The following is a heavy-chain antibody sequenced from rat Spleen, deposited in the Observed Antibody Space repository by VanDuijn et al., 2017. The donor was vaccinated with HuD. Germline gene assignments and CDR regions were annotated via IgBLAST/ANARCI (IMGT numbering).Heavy chain of an antibody. CDR2: ISYDGSST. J-gene: IGHJ3*01. Sequence: EVQLVESDGGLVQPGRSLKLSCAASGFTFSDYYMAWVRQAPTKGLEWVATISYDGSSTYYRDSVKGRFTISRDNATSTLYLQMDSLRSEDTATYYCSRPSYGYPFAYWGQGTLVTVSS. CDR1: GFTFSDYY. CDR3: SRPSYGYPFAY. V-gene: IGHV5-7*01. D-gene: IGHD1-7*01.